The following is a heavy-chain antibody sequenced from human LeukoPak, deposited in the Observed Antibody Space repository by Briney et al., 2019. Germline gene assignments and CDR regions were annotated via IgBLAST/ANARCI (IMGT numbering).Heavy chain of an antibody. CDR2: INGDESLT. CDR3: ARGVNGDSRFDP. Sequence: GGSLRLSCAASGFTFSTFLMHWVRQAPGKGLVWVSRINGDESLTHYADSVRGRFTISRDNARNTLYLQMNSLRAEDTAVYYCARGVNGDSRFDPWGQGTLVTVSS. CDR1: GFTFSTFL. D-gene: IGHD4-17*01. J-gene: IGHJ5*02. V-gene: IGHV3-74*01.